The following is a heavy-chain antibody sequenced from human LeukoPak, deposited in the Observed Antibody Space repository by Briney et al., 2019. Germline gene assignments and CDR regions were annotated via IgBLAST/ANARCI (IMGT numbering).Heavy chain of an antibody. CDR2: IKQDGSEK. CDR1: GFTFSSYW. J-gene: IGHJ6*02. V-gene: IGHV3-7*01. CDR3: ARDEPSSTLYYYYGMDV. Sequence: PGGSLRLSCAASGFTFSSYWMSWVRQAPGKGLEWVANIKQDGSEKYYVNSVKGRFTISRDNAKNSLYLQMNSLRAEDTAVYYCARDEPSSTLYYYYGMDVWGQGTTVTVSS. D-gene: IGHD6-13*01.